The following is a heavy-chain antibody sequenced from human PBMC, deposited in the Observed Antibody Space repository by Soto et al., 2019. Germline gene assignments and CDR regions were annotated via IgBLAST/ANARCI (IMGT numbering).Heavy chain of an antibody. Sequence: EVQLVESGGGLVQPGGSLRLSCAASGFTVSTDWMYWVRQAPGKGLEWVSVIRSGGNTYHADSVEGRFTISRDNSKNTVYLQMNSLRAEDTAVYYCVRENYYYGMDVWGQGTTVTVSS. CDR1: GFTVSTDW. CDR2: IRSGGNT. CDR3: VRENYYYGMDV. J-gene: IGHJ6*02. V-gene: IGHV3-66*01.